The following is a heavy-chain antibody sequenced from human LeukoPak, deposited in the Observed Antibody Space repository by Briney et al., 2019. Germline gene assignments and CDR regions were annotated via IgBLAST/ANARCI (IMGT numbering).Heavy chain of an antibody. V-gene: IGHV5-51*01. CDR2: IHPGDSDT. D-gene: IGHD3-22*01. Sequence: GESLKISCKGSGYSFANNWIAWVRQMPGKSLEWMGIIHPGDSDTRYSPSFQGQVTISADKSITTAYLQWSSLKASDTAMYYCARRGGGYFDYWGQGTLVTVSS. CDR3: ARRGGGYFDY. J-gene: IGHJ4*02. CDR1: GYSFANNW.